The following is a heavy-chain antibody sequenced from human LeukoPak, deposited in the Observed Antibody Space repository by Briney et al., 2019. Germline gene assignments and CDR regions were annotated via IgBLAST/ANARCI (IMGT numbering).Heavy chain of an antibody. V-gene: IGHV3-33*01. J-gene: IGHJ4*02. Sequence: GGSLRLSCAASGFTFSSYGMHWVRQAPGKGLGWVAVMWFDGSNKYYADSVKGRFTISRDNSKNTLYLQMNSLRAEDTAVYYCARESSIAAAGTLDYWGQGTLVTVSS. D-gene: IGHD6-13*01. CDR2: MWFDGSNK. CDR3: ARESSIAAAGTLDY. CDR1: GFTFSSYG.